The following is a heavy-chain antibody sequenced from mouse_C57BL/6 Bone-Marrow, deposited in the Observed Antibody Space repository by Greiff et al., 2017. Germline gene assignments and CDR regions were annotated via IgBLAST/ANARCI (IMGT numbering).Heavy chain of an antibody. J-gene: IGHJ4*01. V-gene: IGHV1-81*01. CDR2: IYPRSGNT. Sequence: VQLQQSGAELARPGASVKLSCKASGYTFTSYGISWVKQRPGPGLEWIGEIYPRSGNTYYNEKFKGKATLTADKSSSTAYMELRSLTSEDSAVYFRATPYYGSSLYAMDYWGQGTSVTVSS. D-gene: IGHD1-1*01. CDR3: ATPYYGSSLYAMDY. CDR1: GYTFTSYG.